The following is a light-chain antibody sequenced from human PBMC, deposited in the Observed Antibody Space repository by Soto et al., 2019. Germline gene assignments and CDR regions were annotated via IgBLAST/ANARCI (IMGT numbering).Light chain of an antibody. CDR1: SSDIGRYKY. V-gene: IGLV2-14*03. J-gene: IGLJ2*01. Sequence: QSALTQPDSVSGSPGQSITISCTGSSSDIGRYKYVSWYQQHPDKAPRLMIYDVNNRPSGVSNRFSVSKSGNTASLTISGLQAEDEAEYYCSAYTGTNTVMIVGGGTKLTVL. CDR2: DVN. CDR3: SAYTGTNTVMI.